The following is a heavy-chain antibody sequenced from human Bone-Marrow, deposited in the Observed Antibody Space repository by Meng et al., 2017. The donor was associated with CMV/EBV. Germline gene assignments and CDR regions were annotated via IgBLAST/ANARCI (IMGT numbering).Heavy chain of an antibody. Sequence: GGSLRLSCAASGFTFSSYAMTWVRQAPGKGLEWVSSISSSSSYIYYADSVKGRFTISRDNAKNSLYLQMNSLRAEDTAVYYCARPLPVGGEQLVPHYYYYYGMDVWGQGTTVTVSS. D-gene: IGHD6-6*01. CDR1: GFTFSSYA. CDR3: ARPLPVGGEQLVPHYYYYYGMDV. CDR2: ISSSSSYI. V-gene: IGHV3-21*01. J-gene: IGHJ6*02.